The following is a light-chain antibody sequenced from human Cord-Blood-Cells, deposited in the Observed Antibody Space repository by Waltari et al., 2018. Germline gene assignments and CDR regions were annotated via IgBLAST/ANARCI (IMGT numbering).Light chain of an antibody. Sequence: SVGDRVTITCRASQSISSYLNWYQQKPGKAPKLLIYAASSLQSGVPSRFSGSGSGTDFTLTISSLQPEDFATYYCQQSYSTPWTFGQGTKVEIK. CDR1: QSISSY. CDR2: AAS. J-gene: IGKJ1*01. CDR3: QQSYSTPWT. V-gene: IGKV1-39*01.